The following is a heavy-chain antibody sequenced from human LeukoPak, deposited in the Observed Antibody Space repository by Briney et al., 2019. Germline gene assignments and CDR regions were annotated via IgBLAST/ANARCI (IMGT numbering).Heavy chain of an antibody. Sequence: GGSLRLSCAASGFTFSSYAMSWVRQAPARGLEWVSSLRGDGDTFYADSVKGRFTLSRDDSRNTVYLQLNNLRVEDTAVYYCARDETNGFDSWGQGTLVTVSS. CDR3: ARDETNGFDS. D-gene: IGHD1-14*01. CDR2: LRGDGDT. CDR1: GFTFSSYA. V-gene: IGHV3-23*01. J-gene: IGHJ5*01.